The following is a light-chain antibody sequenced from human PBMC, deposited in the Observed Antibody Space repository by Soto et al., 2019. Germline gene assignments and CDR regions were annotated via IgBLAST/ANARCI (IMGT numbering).Light chain of an antibody. CDR3: CSYAGSRTLV. Sequence: QSALTQPASVSGSPGQSITISCTGTSSDVGNYNLVSWYQQHPGKAPKLMIYEGSKRPSGVSNRFSGSKSGNTASLTISGLQAEDEADYYCCSYAGSRTLVFGGGTQLTVL. V-gene: IGLV2-23*01. J-gene: IGLJ2*01. CDR2: EGS. CDR1: SSDVGNYNL.